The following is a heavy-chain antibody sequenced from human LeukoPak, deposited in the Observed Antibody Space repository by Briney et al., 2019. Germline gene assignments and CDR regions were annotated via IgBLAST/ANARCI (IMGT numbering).Heavy chain of an antibody. CDR1: GLTFNSYW. J-gene: IGHJ4*02. D-gene: IGHD3-10*01. V-gene: IGHV3-23*01. CDR3: AKSQSAWVRNYFDY. Sequence: SGGSLRLSCAASGLTFNSYWMHWVRQVAGKGLEWVSGISGSGGTTYYADSVKGRFTISRDNSKNTLYLQMNSLRAEDTAVYYCAKSQSAWVRNYFDYWGQGTLVTVSS. CDR2: ISGSGGTT.